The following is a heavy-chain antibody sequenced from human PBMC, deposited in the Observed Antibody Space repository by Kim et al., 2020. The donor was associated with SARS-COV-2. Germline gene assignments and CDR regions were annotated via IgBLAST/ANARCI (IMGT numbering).Heavy chain of an antibody. V-gene: IGHV1-18*04. CDR1: GYTFTSYG. CDR2: ISAYNGNT. J-gene: IGHJ5*02. Sequence: ASVKVSCKASGYTFTSYGISWVRQAPGQGLEWMGWISAYNGNTNYAQKLQGRVTMTTDTSTSTAYMELRSLRSDDTAVYYCARYEWECYCSSTSCYTCWFDPWGQGTLVTVSS. D-gene: IGHD2-2*02. CDR3: ARYEWECYCSSTSCYTCWFDP.